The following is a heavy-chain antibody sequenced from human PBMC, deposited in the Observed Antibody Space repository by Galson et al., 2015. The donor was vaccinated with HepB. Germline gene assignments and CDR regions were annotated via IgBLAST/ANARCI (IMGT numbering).Heavy chain of an antibody. Sequence: QSGAEVKKPGESLKISCQASGDSFSDYWIAWVRQMPGKGLEWMGIIHPGGPDSRYSPSFQGQVSFSVDKSISTVYLKWTTLKASDTAIYFCARDSDYGYFDFWGQGTLVTVSS. D-gene: IGHD4-17*01. V-gene: IGHV5-51*03. CDR2: IHPGGPDS. CDR1: GDSFSDYW. J-gene: IGHJ4*02. CDR3: ARDSDYGYFDF.